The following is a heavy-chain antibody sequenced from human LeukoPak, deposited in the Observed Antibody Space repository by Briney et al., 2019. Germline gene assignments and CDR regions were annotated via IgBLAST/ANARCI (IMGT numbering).Heavy chain of an antibody. J-gene: IGHJ3*02. CDR3: ATSLLNYYDSSGYRPSAARDAFDI. CDR1: GYTFTGYY. D-gene: IGHD3-22*01. CDR2: INPNSGGT. Sequence: ASVTVSCKASGYTFTGYYMHWVRQAPGQGLEWMGWINPNSGGTNYAQKFQGRVTMTRDTSISTAYMELSRLRSDDTAVYYCATSLLNYYDSSGYRPSAARDAFDIWGQGTMVTVSS. V-gene: IGHV1-2*02.